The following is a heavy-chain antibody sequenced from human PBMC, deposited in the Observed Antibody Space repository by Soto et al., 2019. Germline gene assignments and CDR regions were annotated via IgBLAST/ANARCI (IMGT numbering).Heavy chain of an antibody. CDR2: LSSSSTYI. Sequence: EVQLVESGGGLVKPGGSLRLSCAASGFTFSSYNMNWVRQAPGKGLEWVSSLSSSSTYIYYADSVKGRLTISRDNANNSLYLQMNSLRAEETAVYYCAGGGINYVDYRSMDVWGKGTTVTVSS. D-gene: IGHD4-17*01. CDR1: GFTFSSYN. CDR3: AGGGINYVDYRSMDV. V-gene: IGHV3-21*01. J-gene: IGHJ6*03.